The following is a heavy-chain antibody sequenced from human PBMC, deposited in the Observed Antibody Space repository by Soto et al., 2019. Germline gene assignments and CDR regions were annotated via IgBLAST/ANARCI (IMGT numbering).Heavy chain of an antibody. CDR2: IYYSGST. D-gene: IGHD3-10*01. CDR3: AEGVLLWFGESRGQYYFDY. V-gene: IGHV4-39*01. CDR1: GGSISSSSYY. Sequence: SETLSLTCTVSGGSISSSSYYWGWIRQPPGKGLEWIGSIYYSGSTYYNPSLKSRVTISVDTSKNQFSLKLSSVTAADTAVYYCAEGVLLWFGESRGQYYFDYGGQGTLVTVSS. J-gene: IGHJ4*02.